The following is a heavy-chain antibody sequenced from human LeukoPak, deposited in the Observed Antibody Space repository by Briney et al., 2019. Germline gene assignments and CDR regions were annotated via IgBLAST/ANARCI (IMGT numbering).Heavy chain of an antibody. Sequence: GGSLRLSCAASGFTFSSYSMNWVRQAPGKGLEWVSCISSSGSSIYYADSVKGRFTISRDNAKNSLYLQMNSLRAEDTAVYYCAKFRAAAGPRDFDYWGQGTLVTVSS. D-gene: IGHD6-13*01. CDR2: ISSSGSSI. J-gene: IGHJ4*02. CDR1: GFTFSSYS. CDR3: AKFRAAAGPRDFDY. V-gene: IGHV3-21*01.